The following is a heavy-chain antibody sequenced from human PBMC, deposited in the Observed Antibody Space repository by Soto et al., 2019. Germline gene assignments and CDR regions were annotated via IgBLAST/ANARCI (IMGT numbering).Heavy chain of an antibody. J-gene: IGHJ4*02. CDR3: ATSTNGYGERH. CDR2: MNPNSGNT. CDR1: GYTFTSYD. D-gene: IGHD2-8*01. V-gene: IGHV1-8*01. Sequence: QVQLVQSGAEVKKPGASVKVSCKASGYTFTSYDINWVRQATGQGLEWMGWMNPNSGNTGYAQKFQGRVTMTRNTSISTAYRELSSVRSVDTAVYYRATSTNGYGERHWGQGTLVTVSS.